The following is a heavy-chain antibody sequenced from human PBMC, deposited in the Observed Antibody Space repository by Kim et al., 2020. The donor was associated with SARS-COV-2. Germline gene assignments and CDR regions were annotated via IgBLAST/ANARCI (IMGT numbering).Heavy chain of an antibody. CDR2: INHSGST. D-gene: IGHD3-10*01. J-gene: IGHJ4*02. CDR1: GGSFSGYY. V-gene: IGHV4-34*01. CDR3: ARFRGVIITLFDY. Sequence: SETLSLTCAVYGGSFSGYYWSWIRQPPGKGLEWIGEINHSGSTNYNPSLKSRVTISVDTSKNQFSLKLSSVTAADTAVYYCARFRGVIITLFDYWGQGTLVTVSS.